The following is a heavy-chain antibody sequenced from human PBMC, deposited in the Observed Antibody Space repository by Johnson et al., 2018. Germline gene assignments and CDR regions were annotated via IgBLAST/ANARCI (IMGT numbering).Heavy chain of an antibody. Sequence: QVQLVQSGGGVVQPGRSLTLSCTASGFIFSTFAMHWVRQAPGKGLEWMAVLSYDGGNKYYADSVKGRFTITRDNVKNTLYLQMDSLRTEDTAGYYCARDFLGVAGSAFDSWGKGTLVTVSS. CDR3: ARDFLGVAGSAFDS. CDR1: GFIFSTFA. J-gene: IGHJ3*02. CDR2: LSYDGGNK. D-gene: IGHD6-19*01. V-gene: IGHV3-30-3*01.